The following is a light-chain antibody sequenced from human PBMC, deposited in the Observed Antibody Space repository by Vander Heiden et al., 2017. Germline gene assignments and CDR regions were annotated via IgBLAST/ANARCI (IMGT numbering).Light chain of an antibody. J-gene: IGLJ3*02. CDR2: NDP. CDR3: YPAADYNVGV. Sequence: SYELTQPSSVSVSPGQTARITCSGDLLPKKYVRWFQQKPGQAPLLVIYNDPERPAGLPGRLSGSASGTTVTLTSSGAQRDDDADYYCYPAADYNVGVFGGGTKLTVL. V-gene: IGLV3-27*01. CDR1: LLPKKY.